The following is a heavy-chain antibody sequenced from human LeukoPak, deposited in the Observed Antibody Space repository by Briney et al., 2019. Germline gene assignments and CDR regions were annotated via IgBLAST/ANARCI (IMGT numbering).Heavy chain of an antibody. D-gene: IGHD3-22*01. CDR3: ARDVTDYYDSSGYYFGY. V-gene: IGHV1-69*13. J-gene: IGHJ4*02. Sequence: GASVKVSCKASGGTFSSYAISWVRQAPGQGLEWMGENIPIFGTANYAQKFQGRVTITADESTSTAYMELSSLRSEDTAVYYCARDVTDYYDSSGYYFGYWGQGTLVTVSS. CDR1: GGTFSSYA. CDR2: NIPIFGTA.